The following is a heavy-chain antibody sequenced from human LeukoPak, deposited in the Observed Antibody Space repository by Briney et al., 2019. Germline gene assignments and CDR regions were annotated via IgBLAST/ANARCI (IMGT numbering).Heavy chain of an antibody. V-gene: IGHV3-30*04. CDR3: ARSIVVVTPTDY. CDR2: ISYDGSNK. D-gene: IGHD2-21*02. J-gene: IGHJ4*02. CDR1: GFTFSSYA. Sequence: PGGSLRLSCAASGFTFSSYAMHWVRQAPGKGLEWVAVISYDGSNKCYADSVKGRFTISRDNSKNTLYLQMNSLRAEDTAVYYCARSIVVVTPTDYWGQGTLVTVSS.